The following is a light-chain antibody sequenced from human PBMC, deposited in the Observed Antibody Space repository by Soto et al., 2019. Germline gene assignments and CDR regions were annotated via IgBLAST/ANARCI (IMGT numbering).Light chain of an antibody. J-gene: IGLJ1*01. CDR3: CSYAGSIYV. Sequence: SALTQPASVSGSPGQAITISCSGTSSDVGAYNYVSWYQQYPGKAPKLMIYDVSNRPSGVSNRFSGSKSGNTASLTISGLQAEDEADYYCCSYAGSIYVFGTGTKVTVL. V-gene: IGLV2-14*01. CDR1: SSDVGAYNY. CDR2: DVS.